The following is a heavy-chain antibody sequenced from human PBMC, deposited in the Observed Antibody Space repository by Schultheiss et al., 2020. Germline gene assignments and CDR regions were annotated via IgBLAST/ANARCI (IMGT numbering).Heavy chain of an antibody. J-gene: IGHJ4*02. D-gene: IGHD3-22*01. Sequence: GGSLRLSCAASGFTFSSYAMHWVRQAPGKGLEWVSRINSDGSSTSYADSVKGRFTISRDNSKNTLYLQMNSLRAEDTAVYYCARVGQYYDSSGPPRYWGQGTLVTVSS. V-gene: IGHV3-74*01. CDR1: GFTFSSYA. CDR3: ARVGQYYDSSGPPRY. CDR2: INSDGSST.